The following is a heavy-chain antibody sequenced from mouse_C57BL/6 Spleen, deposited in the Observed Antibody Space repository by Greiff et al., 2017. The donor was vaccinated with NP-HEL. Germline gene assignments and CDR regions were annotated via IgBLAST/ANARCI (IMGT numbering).Heavy chain of an antibody. J-gene: IGHJ3*01. CDR2: INPNNGGT. D-gene: IGHD2-4*01. CDR1: GYTFTDYN. V-gene: IGHV1-22*01. CDR3: ARSTPDYDLPWFAY. Sequence: VQLQQSGPELVKPGASVKMSCKASGYTFTDYNMHWVKQSHGKSLEWIGYINPNNGGTSYNQKFKGKATLTVNKSSSTAYMELRSLTSEDSAVYYCARSTPDYDLPWFAYWGQGTLVTVSA.